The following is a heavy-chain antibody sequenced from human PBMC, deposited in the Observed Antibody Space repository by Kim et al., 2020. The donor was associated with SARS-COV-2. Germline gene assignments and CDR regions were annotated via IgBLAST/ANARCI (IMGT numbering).Heavy chain of an antibody. V-gene: IGHV3-30*04. CDR3: ARRLYAHRGVYYPFDL. CDR1: GFTFSSYA. CDR2: ISFDGSQM. D-gene: IGHD1-26*01. J-gene: IGHJ3*01. Sequence: LSLTCAASGFTFSSYAMYWVRQVPGKGLEWVAGISFDGSQMYYADSVKGRLTISRDRSKNTMSVQMDSLTPDDTAFYFCARRLYAHRGVYYPFDLWG.